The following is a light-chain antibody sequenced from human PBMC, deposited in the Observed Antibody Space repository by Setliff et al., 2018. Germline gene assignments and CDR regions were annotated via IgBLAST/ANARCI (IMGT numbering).Light chain of an antibody. J-gene: IGLJ2*01. CDR3: SSYTSSSSPVV. CDR1: SSDVGGYNY. V-gene: IGLV2-14*01. CDR2: EVS. Sequence: QSAMTQPASVSGSPGQSSTISCTGTSSDVGGYNYVSWYQHHPGKAPKLMIYEVSNRPSGVSNRFSGSKSGNTASLTTSGLQAEDEADYYCSSYTSSSSPVVFGGGTKV.